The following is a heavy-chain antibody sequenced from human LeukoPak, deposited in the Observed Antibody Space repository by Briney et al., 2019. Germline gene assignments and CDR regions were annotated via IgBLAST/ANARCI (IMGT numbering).Heavy chain of an antibody. CDR1: GYTFTGYY. CDR2: INPNSGGT. Sequence: GASVKVSCKASGYTFTGYYMHWVRQAPGQGLEWMGWINPNSGGTNYAQKFQGRVTMTRDTSISTAYMELSRLRSDDMAVYYCARDEAAWEYYFDYWGQGTLVTVSS. D-gene: IGHD1-26*01. J-gene: IGHJ4*02. CDR3: ARDEAAWEYYFDY. V-gene: IGHV1-2*02.